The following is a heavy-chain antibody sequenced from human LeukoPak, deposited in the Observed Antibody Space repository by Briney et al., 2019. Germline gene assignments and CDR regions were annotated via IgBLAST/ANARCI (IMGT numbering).Heavy chain of an antibody. CDR1: GFTFSSYS. CDR2: ISSSSSYI. Sequence: GGSLRLPCAASGFTFSSYSMNWVRQAPGKGLEWVSSISSSSSYIYYADSVKGRFTISRDNAKNSLYLQMNSLRAEDTAVYYCASNLGYCSSTSCYRRFDYWGQGTLVTVSS. CDR3: ASNLGYCSSTSCYRRFDY. V-gene: IGHV3-21*01. J-gene: IGHJ4*02. D-gene: IGHD2-2*01.